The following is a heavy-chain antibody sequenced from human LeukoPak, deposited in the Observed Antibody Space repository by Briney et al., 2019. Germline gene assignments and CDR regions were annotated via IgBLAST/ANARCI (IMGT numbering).Heavy chain of an antibody. D-gene: IGHD5-18*01. J-gene: IGHJ6*03. V-gene: IGHV4-59*01. CDR1: GGSISSYY. CDR2: IYYSGST. CDR3: ARDAPVDTAMVGDRYYYYYMDV. Sequence: SETLSLTCTVSGGSISSYYWSWIRQPPGKGLEWIGYIYYSGSTNYNPSLKSRVTISVDTSKNQFSLKLSSVTAADTAVYYCARDAPVDTAMVGDRYYYYYMDVWGKGTTVTVSS.